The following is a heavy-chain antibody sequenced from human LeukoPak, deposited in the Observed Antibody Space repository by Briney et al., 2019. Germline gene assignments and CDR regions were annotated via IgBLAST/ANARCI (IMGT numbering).Heavy chain of an antibody. V-gene: IGHV3-7*01. J-gene: IGHJ4*02. CDR2: IKQDGSEK. CDR3: AREGDRGLTTYFDY. Sequence: GGSLRLSCAASGFTFSSYWMSWVRQAPGKGLEWVANIKQDGSEKYYVDSVKGRFTISRDNVKNSLYLQMNSLRAEGTAVYYCAREGDRGLTTYFDYWGQGTLVTVSS. CDR1: GFTFSSYW. D-gene: IGHD3/OR15-3a*01.